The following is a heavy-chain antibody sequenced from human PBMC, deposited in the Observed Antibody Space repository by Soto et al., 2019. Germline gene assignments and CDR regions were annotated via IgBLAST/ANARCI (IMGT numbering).Heavy chain of an antibody. CDR2: ISPKSGNT. Sequence: ASVKVSCKASGYTFTSYGISWVRQAPGQGLEWMGWISPKSGNTNYAQKFQGRVTITRDTSMSTAYMELSRLRFDDTAVYFCARERYQVISDGMDVWGQGTTVTVSS. CDR3: ARERYQVISDGMDV. D-gene: IGHD2-2*01. V-gene: IGHV1-18*04. CDR1: GYTFTSYG. J-gene: IGHJ6*02.